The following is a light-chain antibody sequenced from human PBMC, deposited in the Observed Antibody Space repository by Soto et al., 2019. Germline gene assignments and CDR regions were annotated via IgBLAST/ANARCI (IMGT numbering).Light chain of an antibody. CDR3: QQSYSTPIT. CDR1: QSISSY. V-gene: IGKV1-39*01. J-gene: IGKJ1*01. CDR2: AAS. Sequence: QLTQSAASLSASVGDRVTITCRASQSISSYLNWYQQKPGKAPKLLIYAASSLQSGVPSRFSGSGSGTDFTLTISSLQPEDFATYYCQQSYSTPITFGQGTKVDIK.